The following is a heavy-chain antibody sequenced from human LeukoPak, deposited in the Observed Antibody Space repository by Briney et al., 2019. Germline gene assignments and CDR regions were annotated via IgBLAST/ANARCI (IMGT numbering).Heavy chain of an antibody. D-gene: IGHD3-22*01. CDR1: GFTFDDYA. CDR2: ISWDSGSI. V-gene: IGHV3-9*01. CDR3: AKAYYDSSGLDY. Sequence: GGSLRLSCAASGFTFDDYAMHWVRQAPGKGLEWVSGISWDSGSIGYADSVKGRFTISRDNAKNSLYLQMNSLRAEDTALYYCAKAYYDSSGLDYWGQGTLVTVSS. J-gene: IGHJ4*02.